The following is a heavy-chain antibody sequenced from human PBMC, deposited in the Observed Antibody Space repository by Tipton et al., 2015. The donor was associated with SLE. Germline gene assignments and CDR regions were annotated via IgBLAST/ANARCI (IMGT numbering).Heavy chain of an antibody. V-gene: IGHV4-38-2*02. Sequence: PGLVKPSETLSLTCAVSGYSISSGHYWGWVRQSPGKGLEWIANIYHSGASYQNPSLRGRVSISVDTSKNQFSLKLTSVTAADTAVYYCSRDRSYDGIDSWGQGTLVTVSS. CDR3: SRDRSYDGIDS. J-gene: IGHJ4*02. CDR1: GYSISSGHY. CDR2: IYHSGAS. D-gene: IGHD3-16*01.